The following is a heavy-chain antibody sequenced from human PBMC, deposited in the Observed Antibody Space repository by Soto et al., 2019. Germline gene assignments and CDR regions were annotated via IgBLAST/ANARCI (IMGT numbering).Heavy chain of an antibody. CDR1: GFIFSSYS. J-gene: IGHJ3*02. Sequence: EVQLVESGGGLVKPGGSLRLSCAASGFIFSSYSMNWVRQAPGKGLEWISSVSSTGSFIDYTDSLKGRFTISRANAKSSLSLQMNSLRAEDTALYYCARETNPYTTSSHAFDIWGQGTMVTVSS. CDR3: ARETNPYTTSSHAFDI. D-gene: IGHD6-6*01. V-gene: IGHV3-21*01. CDR2: VSSTGSFI.